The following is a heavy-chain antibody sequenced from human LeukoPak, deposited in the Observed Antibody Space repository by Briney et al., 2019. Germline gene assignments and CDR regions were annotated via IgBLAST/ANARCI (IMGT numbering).Heavy chain of an antibody. CDR2: ISWNSGSI. CDR1: GFTFDDYA. CDR3: AKGALTMIVGGFEH. D-gene: IGHD3-22*01. Sequence: PGGSLTLSCAASGFTFDDYAMHWVRRTPGKGLEWVSSISWNSGSIGYADSVKGRFTISRDNAKKSLYLQMNSLRAEDMALYYCAKGALTMIVGGFEHWGQGTLVTVSS. J-gene: IGHJ4*02. V-gene: IGHV3-9*03.